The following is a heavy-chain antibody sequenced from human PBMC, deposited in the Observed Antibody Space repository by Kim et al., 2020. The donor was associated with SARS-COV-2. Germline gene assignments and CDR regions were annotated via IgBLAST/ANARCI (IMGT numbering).Heavy chain of an antibody. D-gene: IGHD1-26*01. CDR1: GFTFSSYS. J-gene: IGHJ4*02. Sequence: GGSLRLSCAASGFTFSSYSMNWVRQAPGKGLEWVSSISSSRSYIYYADSVKGRFTISRDNAKNTLYLQMNSLRAEDTAVYYCARDPKSGSYLHYFDYWGQGALVTVSS. CDR2: ISSSRSYI. CDR3: ARDPKSGSYLHYFDY. V-gene: IGHV3-21*01.